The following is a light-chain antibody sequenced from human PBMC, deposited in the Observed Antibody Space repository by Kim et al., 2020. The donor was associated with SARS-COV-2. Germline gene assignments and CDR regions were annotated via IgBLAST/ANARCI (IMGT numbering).Light chain of an antibody. Sequence: TVGQTATITCRSSKSLRDSDGNTYLKWFQQRPGQTPRRLNYKASNRDSGVPDRFSGGGTGTDCTLKISRVEADDVGVYYCMLADSFGQGTKLEI. CDR1: KSLRDSDGNTY. J-gene: IGKJ2*03. CDR2: KAS. CDR3: MLADS. V-gene: IGKV2-30*01.